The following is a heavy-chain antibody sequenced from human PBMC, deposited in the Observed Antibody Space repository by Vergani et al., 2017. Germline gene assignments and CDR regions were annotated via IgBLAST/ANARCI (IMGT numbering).Heavy chain of an antibody. CDR1: GGSISSYY. J-gene: IGHJ4*02. CDR2: IYYSGST. V-gene: IGHV4-59*01. Sequence: QVQLQESGPGLVKPSETLSLTCTVSGGSISSYYWSWIRQPPGKGLEWIGYIYYSGSTNYNPSLKSRVTISVDPSKNPFSLKLSSVTAADTAVYYCARVGGAIAVAERSDYWGQGTLVTVSS. D-gene: IGHD6-19*01. CDR3: ARVGGAIAVAERSDY.